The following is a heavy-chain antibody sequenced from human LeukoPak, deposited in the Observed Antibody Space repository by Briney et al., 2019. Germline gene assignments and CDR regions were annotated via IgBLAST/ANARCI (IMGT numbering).Heavy chain of an antibody. CDR2: INHSGST. D-gene: IGHD6-19*01. V-gene: IGHV4-34*01. J-gene: IGHJ4*02. CDR1: GGSFSGYY. CDR3: ARSGPRYSSGWYRGYYFDY. Sequence: SQTLSLTCAVYGGSFSGYYWSWIRQPPGKGLEWIGEINHSGSTNYNPSLKSRVTISVDTSKNQFSLKLSSVTAADTAVYYCARSGPRYSSGWYRGYYFDYWGQGTLVTVSS.